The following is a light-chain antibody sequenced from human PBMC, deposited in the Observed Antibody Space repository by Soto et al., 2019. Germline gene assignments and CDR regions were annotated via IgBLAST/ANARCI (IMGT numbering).Light chain of an antibody. CDR2: DVS. CDR1: NSDIGGYNY. J-gene: IGLJ2*01. CDR3: SSYTSRSALGV. V-gene: IGLV2-14*03. Sequence: QSALTQPASVSGSPGQSITISCTGTNSDIGGYNYVSWYQQHPGKAPKLMIYDVSNRPSGVSYRFSGSKSGNTASLTSSGLQAGDEADYYCSSYTSRSALGVFGGGTKVTVL.